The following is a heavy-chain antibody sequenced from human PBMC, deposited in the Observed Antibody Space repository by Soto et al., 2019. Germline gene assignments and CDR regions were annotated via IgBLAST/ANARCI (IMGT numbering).Heavy chain of an antibody. CDR3: ARGRRDPWYSSGGNWFDP. V-gene: IGHV4-34*01. Sequence: SETLSLTCAVYGGSFSGYYWSWIRQPPGKGLEWIGEINHSGSTNYNPSLKSRVTISVDTSKNQFSLKLGSVTAADTAVYYCARGRRDPWYSSGGNWFDPWGQGTLVTVSS. D-gene: IGHD6-19*01. CDR2: INHSGST. CDR1: GGSFSGYY. J-gene: IGHJ5*02.